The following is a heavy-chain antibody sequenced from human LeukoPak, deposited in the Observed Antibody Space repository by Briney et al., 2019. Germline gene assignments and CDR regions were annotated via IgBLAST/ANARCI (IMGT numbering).Heavy chain of an antibody. CDR1: GFTFSDYS. J-gene: IGHJ3*02. V-gene: IGHV3-21*01. CDR2: ISTSSSYI. D-gene: IGHD6-13*01. CDR3: ARAGYNSTWYVAFDI. Sequence: SGGSLRLSCAASGFTFSDYSMNWVRQAPGKGLEWVSSISTSSSYIYYADSVKGRFTISRDNAKNSLYLQMNSLRAEDSAVYYCARAGYNSTWYVAFDIWGQGTMVTVSS.